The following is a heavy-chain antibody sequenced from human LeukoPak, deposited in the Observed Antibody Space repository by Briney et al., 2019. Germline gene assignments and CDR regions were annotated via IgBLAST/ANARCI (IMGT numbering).Heavy chain of an antibody. Sequence: PGGPLRLSCAASGFTFSTYTMTWVRQAPGKGLEWVSAFSATNGNAQYADSLKGRFTISRDSTTNTLFLQINSLRDEDTAVYYYAIWQIGAAEKRAVDVWRQGPMVTLSS. J-gene: IGHJ3*01. D-gene: IGHD6-13*01. CDR1: GFTFSTYT. CDR2: FSATNGNA. V-gene: IGHV3-23*01. CDR3: AIWQIGAAEKRAVDV.